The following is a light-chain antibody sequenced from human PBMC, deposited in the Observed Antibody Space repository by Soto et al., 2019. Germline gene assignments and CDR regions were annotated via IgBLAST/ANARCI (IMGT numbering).Light chain of an antibody. CDR1: SGSVSTGYH. V-gene: IGLV8-61*01. J-gene: IGLJ1*01. Sequence: QTVVTQEPSFSVSPGGTVTLTCGLTSGSVSTGYHPSWYQQTPGQAPRTLIYSTNTRSSGVPDRFSGSIRGNKAALTIAGAQADDESDYYCVLYMGGGSDVFGTGTKVTVL. CDR3: VLYMGGGSDV. CDR2: STN.